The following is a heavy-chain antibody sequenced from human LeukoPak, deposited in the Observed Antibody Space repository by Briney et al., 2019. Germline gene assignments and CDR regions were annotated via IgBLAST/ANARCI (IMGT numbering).Heavy chain of an antibody. V-gene: IGHV4-59*08. CDR2: IYYSGST. D-gene: IGHD3-22*01. CDR1: GGSISPYY. J-gene: IGHJ4*02. CDR3: ARRVITTKYVDY. Sequence: SETLSLTCTVSGGSISPYYWSWIRQPPGKGLEWIGYIYYSGSTNYNPSLKSRVTISVDTSKNQFSLKLSSVTAADTAVYYCARRVITTKYVDYWGQGTLVTVSS.